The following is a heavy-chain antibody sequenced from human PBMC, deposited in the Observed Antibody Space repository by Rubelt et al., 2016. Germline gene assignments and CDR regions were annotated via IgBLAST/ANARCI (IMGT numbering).Heavy chain of an antibody. CDR2: IYYSGST. Sequence: QVQLQESGPGLVKPSETLSLTCTVSGGSISSYYWSWIRQPPGKGLEWIGYIYYSGSTNYNPSLKSLVAISVDTSKNQFSLKLSSVTAADTAVYYCARALGDYDSSGYYYYYYGMDVWGQGTMVTVSS. CDR3: ARALGDYDSSGYYYYYYGMDV. V-gene: IGHV4-59*12. J-gene: IGHJ6*02. D-gene: IGHD3-22*01. CDR1: GGSISSYY.